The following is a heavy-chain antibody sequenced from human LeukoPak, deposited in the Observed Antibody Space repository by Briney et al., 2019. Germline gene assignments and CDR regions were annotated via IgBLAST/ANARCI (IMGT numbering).Heavy chain of an antibody. V-gene: IGHV3-23*01. J-gene: IGHJ4*02. CDR3: AKAKGPYCSGSRCLAPFDY. CDR1: GFTFSTFP. CDR2: ISSSDDVT. D-gene: IGHD2-15*01. Sequence: GGSLRLSCAASGFTFSTFPMNWVRQAPGGGLEWVSGISSSDDVTYYADSVKGRFTISRDNSKNTLYLQMNSLRADDTAVYYCAKAKGPYCSGSRCLAPFDYWGQGTLVTVSS.